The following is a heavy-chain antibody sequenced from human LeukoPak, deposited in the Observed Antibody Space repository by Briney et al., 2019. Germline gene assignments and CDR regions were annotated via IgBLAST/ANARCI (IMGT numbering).Heavy chain of an antibody. D-gene: IGHD6-19*01. Sequence: GASVKVSCKASGYTFTSYGISWVRQAPGQGLEWMGWISAYNGNTNYAQKLQGRVTMTTDTSTSTAYMELRSLRPDDTAVYYCARDLGNGIAVAGGPRGAFDIWGQGTMVTVSS. CDR2: ISAYNGNT. CDR3: ARDLGNGIAVAGGPRGAFDI. CDR1: GYTFTSYG. J-gene: IGHJ3*02. V-gene: IGHV1-18*01.